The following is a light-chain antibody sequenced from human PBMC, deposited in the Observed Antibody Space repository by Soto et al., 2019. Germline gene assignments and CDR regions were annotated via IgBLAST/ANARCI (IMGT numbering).Light chain of an antibody. Sequence: IVMTQSPVTLSLSPGDRATLSCRASQSVASNVAWFQQKPGQPPRLLIYGAYASATSIPTRFSGSGSGTEFTLTISSLQSEDFAVYYCQQYNNWPRTFGQGTKVEI. CDR2: GAY. CDR3: QQYNNWPRT. J-gene: IGKJ1*01. CDR1: QSVASN. V-gene: IGKV3-15*01.